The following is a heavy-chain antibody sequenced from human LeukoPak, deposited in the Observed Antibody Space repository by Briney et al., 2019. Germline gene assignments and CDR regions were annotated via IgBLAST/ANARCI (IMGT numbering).Heavy chain of an antibody. D-gene: IGHD5-18*01. V-gene: IGHV3-66*02. Sequence: PGGSLRLSCAASGFTVSNNYMSWVRQAPGKGLEWVSLINGSGDATKHADSVMGRFTISRDNSKNTLYLQMNSLRAEDTAVYYCAKDQGRIQLYLLPYFDFWGWGTLVTVSS. CDR3: AKDQGRIQLYLLPYFDF. CDR1: GFTVSNNY. CDR2: INGSGDAT. J-gene: IGHJ4*02.